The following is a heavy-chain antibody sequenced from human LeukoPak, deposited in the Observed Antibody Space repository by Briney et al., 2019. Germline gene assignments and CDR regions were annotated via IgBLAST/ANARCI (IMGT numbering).Heavy chain of an antibody. CDR2: IYSSGST. J-gene: IGHJ4*02. CDR1: GGSISSDY. D-gene: IGHD3-10*01. CDR3: ARDVYYGSGHDS. V-gene: IGHV4-4*07. Sequence: PSETLSLTCTVSGGSISSDYWSWIRQPAGKGLKWIGRIYSSGSTNYNPSLKSRVTMSVDTSKNQFSLKLSSVTAADTAVYYCARDVYYGSGHDSWGQGILVTVSS.